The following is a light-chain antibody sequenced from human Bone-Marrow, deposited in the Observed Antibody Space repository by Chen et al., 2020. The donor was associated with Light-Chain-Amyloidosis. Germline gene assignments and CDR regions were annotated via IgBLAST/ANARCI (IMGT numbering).Light chain of an antibody. J-gene: IGLJ3*02. Sequence: SYVLTQPSSVSVPPGQTATIACGGNNIGSTSVHWYQQTPGQAPLLVVYDDSDRPSGIPERLSGSNSGTTATLTISRVEAGDEADYYCQVWDRSSDRPVFGGGTKLTVL. V-gene: IGLV3-21*02. CDR1: NIGSTS. CDR3: QVWDRSSDRPV. CDR2: DDS.